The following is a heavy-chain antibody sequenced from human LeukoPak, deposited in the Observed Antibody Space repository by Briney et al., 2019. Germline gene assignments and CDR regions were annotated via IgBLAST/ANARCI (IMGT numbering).Heavy chain of an antibody. CDR1: GGSFSGCY. V-gene: IGHV4-34*01. Sequence: PSETLSLTCAVYGGSFSGCYWSWIRQPPGKGLEWIGEINHSGSTNYNPSLKSRVTISVDTSKNQFSLKLSSVTAADTAVYYCARGPKWRVAGNYFDYWGQGTLVTVSS. CDR2: INHSGST. J-gene: IGHJ4*02. D-gene: IGHD6-19*01. CDR3: ARGPKWRVAGNYFDY.